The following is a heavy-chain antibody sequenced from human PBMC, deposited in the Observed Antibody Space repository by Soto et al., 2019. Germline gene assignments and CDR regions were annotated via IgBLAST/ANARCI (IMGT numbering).Heavy chain of an antibody. CDR1: GGSISSSSYY. Sequence: SETLSLTCTVSGGSISSSSYYWGWIRQPPGKGLEWIGTIYYSGSTYYNPSLQSRVTISVDTSKNQFSLKLSSVTAADTAVYYCARLHNDFWSGHYYYYYGMDVWGQGTTVTVSS. CDR3: ARLHNDFWSGHYYYYYGMDV. V-gene: IGHV4-39*01. CDR2: IYYSGST. D-gene: IGHD3-3*01. J-gene: IGHJ6*02.